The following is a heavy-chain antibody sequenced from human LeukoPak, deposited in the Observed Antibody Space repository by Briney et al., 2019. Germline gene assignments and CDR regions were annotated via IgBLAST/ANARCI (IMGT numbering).Heavy chain of an antibody. Sequence: ASVKVSCKASGYTFTSYGISWVRQAPGQGLEWMGWISAYNGNTNYAQKLQGRVTMTTDTSTSTAYMELRSLRSDDTAVYYCARNYYDSSGYYPSYYYYYYMDVWGKGTTVTVSS. CDR3: ARNYYDSSGYYPSYYYYYYMDV. CDR2: ISAYNGNT. CDR1: GYTFTSYG. V-gene: IGHV1-18*01. D-gene: IGHD3-22*01. J-gene: IGHJ6*03.